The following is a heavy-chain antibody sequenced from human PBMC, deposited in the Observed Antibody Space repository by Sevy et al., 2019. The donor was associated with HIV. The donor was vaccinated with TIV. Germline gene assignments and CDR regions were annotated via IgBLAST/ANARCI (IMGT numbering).Heavy chain of an antibody. J-gene: IGHJ3*02. CDR3: ARDDLIGNAFDI. D-gene: IGHD1-20*01. Sequence: GGSLRLSCAASGFTFSGYTMNWVRQAPGKGLEWVSYISSSSNTIYYADSVKGRFTISRDNAKNLLFLQMNSLRDEDTAMYYCARDDLIGNAFDIWGQGTMVTVSS. V-gene: IGHV3-48*02. CDR1: GFTFSGYT. CDR2: ISSSSNTI.